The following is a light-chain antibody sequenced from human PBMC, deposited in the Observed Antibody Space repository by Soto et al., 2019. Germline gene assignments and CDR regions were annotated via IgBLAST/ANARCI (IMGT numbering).Light chain of an antibody. CDR1: QTIGFY. Sequence: DIRRTQSPSSLSASVGDRVTITCRASQTIGFYLNWYQQKPGKAPKLLIYAAANLESGSPSRFSGNGSGTDFNLAISSLHPEDFAIYYCQQSYSIPLTFGQGTKLEIK. CDR2: AAA. CDR3: QQSYSIPLT. J-gene: IGKJ2*01. V-gene: IGKV1-39*01.